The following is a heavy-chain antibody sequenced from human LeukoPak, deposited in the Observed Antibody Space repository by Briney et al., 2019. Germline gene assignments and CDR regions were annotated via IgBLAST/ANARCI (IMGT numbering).Heavy chain of an antibody. CDR3: ASDIVGAPDY. CDR1: GGSISSSSYY. Sequence: SETLSLTCTVSGGSISSSSYYWGWIRQPPGKGLEWIGSIYYSGSTYYNPSLKSRVTISVDTSENQFSLKLSSVTAADTAVYYCASDIVGAPDYWGQGTLVTVSS. V-gene: IGHV4-39*01. J-gene: IGHJ4*02. CDR2: IYYSGST. D-gene: IGHD1-26*01.